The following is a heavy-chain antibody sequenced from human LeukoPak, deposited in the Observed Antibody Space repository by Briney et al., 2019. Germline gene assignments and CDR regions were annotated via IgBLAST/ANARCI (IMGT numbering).Heavy chain of an antibody. V-gene: IGHV3-30*18. CDR1: GFTFSSYG. CDR2: ISYDGSNK. J-gene: IGHJ3*02. D-gene: IGHD2-15*01. Sequence: PGRSPRLSCAASGFTFSSYGMHWVRQAPGKGLEWVAVISYDGSNKYYADSVKGRFTISGDNSKNTLYLQMNSLRAEDTAVYYCAKGIGDVVVVAATEDAFDIWGQGTMVTVSS. CDR3: AKGIGDVVVVAATEDAFDI.